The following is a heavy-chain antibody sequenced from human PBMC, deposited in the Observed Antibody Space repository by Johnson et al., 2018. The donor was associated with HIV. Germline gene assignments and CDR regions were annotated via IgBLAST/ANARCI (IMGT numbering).Heavy chain of an antibody. J-gene: IGHJ3*02. Sequence: VQLVESGGGVVQPGRSLRLSCAASRFTFSSYGMHWVRQAPGKGLEWVAVIWYDGSNKYYVDSVKGRFTISRDNSRNTLYLQMNSLRAEDTAVYYCARGESSYYDSSGDAFDIWGQGTMVTVSS. CDR2: IWYDGSNK. CDR3: ARGESSYYDSSGDAFDI. CDR1: RFTFSSYG. V-gene: IGHV3-30*19. D-gene: IGHD3-22*01.